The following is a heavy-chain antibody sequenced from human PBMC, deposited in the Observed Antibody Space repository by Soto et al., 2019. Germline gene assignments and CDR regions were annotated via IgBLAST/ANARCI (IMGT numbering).Heavy chain of an antibody. CDR3: ARVGANPSDY. V-gene: IGHV4-34*01. J-gene: IGHJ4*02. D-gene: IGHD1-26*01. CDR2: IEHSGST. CDR1: VASFSGYS. Sequence: LSLTCAVHVASFSGYSWSWIRQTPGKGLEWIGDIEHSGSTNYNSSLRSRVTISLDTSKNHFSLKLNSVTAADTAVYYCARVGANPSDYWGQGTLVTV.